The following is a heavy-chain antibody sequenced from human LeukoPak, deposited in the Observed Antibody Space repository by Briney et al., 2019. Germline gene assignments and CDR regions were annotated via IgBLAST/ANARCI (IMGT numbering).Heavy chain of an antibody. Sequence: PSETLSLTCTVSGYSISSGYYWGCIRQPPGKGLEWIGSIHHSGITYYNPSLKSRVSISVDMSKNQFSLKLNSVTAADTAVYYCARLRAMVRGVIDYWGQGTLVTVSS. V-gene: IGHV4-38-2*02. CDR1: GYSISSGYY. J-gene: IGHJ4*02. CDR3: ARLRAMVRGVIDY. D-gene: IGHD3-10*01. CDR2: IHHSGIT.